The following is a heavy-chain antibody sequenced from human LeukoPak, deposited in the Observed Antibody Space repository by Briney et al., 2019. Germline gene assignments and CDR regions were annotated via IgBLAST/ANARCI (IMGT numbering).Heavy chain of an antibody. CDR3: AREGEYSSGWHFDY. Sequence: PGGSLRLSCAASGFTFSSYAMSWVRQAPGKGLEWVSGISGSGGSTYYADSVKGRSTISRDNSKNTLYLQMNSLRAEDTAVYYCAREGEYSSGWHFDYWGQGTLVTVSS. V-gene: IGHV3-23*01. D-gene: IGHD6-19*01. CDR2: ISGSGGST. CDR1: GFTFSSYA. J-gene: IGHJ4*02.